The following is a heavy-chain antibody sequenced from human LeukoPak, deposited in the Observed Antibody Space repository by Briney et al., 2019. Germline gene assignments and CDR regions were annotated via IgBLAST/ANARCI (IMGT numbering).Heavy chain of an antibody. D-gene: IGHD2-21*02. CDR2: TYYRSKWYY. CDR1: GDSVSSPSAA. J-gene: IGHJ4*02. Sequence: SQTLSLTCAISGDSVSSPSAAWNWLRQSPSGGLEWLGRTYYRSKWYYDYGGSVRSRISINPETSKNQFSLHLNSVTPEDTAVYYCSREVAYCGDDCYSAEFDYWGRGILVTVSS. V-gene: IGHV6-1*01. CDR3: SREVAYCGDDCYSAEFDY.